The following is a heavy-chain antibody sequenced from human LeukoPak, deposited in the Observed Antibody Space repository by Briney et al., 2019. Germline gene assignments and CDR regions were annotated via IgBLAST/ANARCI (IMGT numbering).Heavy chain of an antibody. D-gene: IGHD3-10*01. V-gene: IGHV1-2*02. CDR2: INPNSGGT. CDR1: GYTFTGYY. CDR3: ARGGTMVRGVIIGRYYYYYGMDV. J-gene: IGHJ6*02. Sequence: ASVKVSCKASGYTFTGYYMHWVRQAPGQGLEWMGWINPNSGGTNYAQKFQGRVTMTRNTSISTAYMELSSLRSEDTAVYYCARGGTMVRGVIIGRYYYYYGMDVWGQGTTVTVSS.